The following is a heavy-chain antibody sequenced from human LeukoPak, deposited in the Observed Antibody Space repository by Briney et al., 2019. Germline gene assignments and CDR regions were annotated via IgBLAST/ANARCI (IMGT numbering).Heavy chain of an antibody. CDR3: ARRKYDYVWGSYRYYFDY. CDR1: GGTFSSYA. V-gene: IGHV1-69*04. D-gene: IGHD3-16*02. CDR2: IIPILGIA. J-gene: IGHJ4*02. Sequence: GASVKVSCKASGGTFSSYAISWVRQAPGQGLEWMGRIIPILGIANYAQKFQGRVTITADKSTSTAYMELSSLRSEDTAVYYCARRKYDYVWGSYRYYFDYWGQGTLVTVSS.